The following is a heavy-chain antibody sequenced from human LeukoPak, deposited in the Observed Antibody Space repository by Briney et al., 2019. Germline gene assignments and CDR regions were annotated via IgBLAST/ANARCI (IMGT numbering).Heavy chain of an antibody. J-gene: IGHJ4*02. CDR2: IKQDGSEK. CDR1: GFTFSSYE. Sequence: GGSLRLSCAASGFTFSSYEMSWVRQAPGKGLEWVANIKQDGSEKYYVDSVKGRFTISRDNAKNSLYLQMNSLRAEDTALYYCASSMGATRGLDYWGQGTLVTVSS. CDR3: ASSMGATRGLDY. V-gene: IGHV3-7*01. D-gene: IGHD1-26*01.